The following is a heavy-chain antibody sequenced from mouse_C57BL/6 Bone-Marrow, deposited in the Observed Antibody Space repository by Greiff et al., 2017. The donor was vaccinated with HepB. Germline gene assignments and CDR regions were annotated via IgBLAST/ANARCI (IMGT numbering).Heavy chain of an antibody. V-gene: IGHV1-81*01. CDR3: ARRGTTVVALYYFDY. J-gene: IGHJ2*01. CDR2: IYPRSGNT. CDR1: GYTFTSYG. D-gene: IGHD1-1*01. Sequence: VQLQQSGAELARPGASVKLSCKASGYTFTSYGISWVKQRTGQGLEWIGEIYPRSGNTYYNEKFKGKATLTADKSSSTAYMELRSLTSEDSAVYFCARRGTTVVALYYFDYWGQGTTLTVSS.